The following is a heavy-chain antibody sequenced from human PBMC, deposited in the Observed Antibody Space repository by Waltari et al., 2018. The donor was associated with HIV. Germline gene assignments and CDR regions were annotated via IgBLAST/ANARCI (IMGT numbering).Heavy chain of an antibody. Sequence: VQLDQSGPDVKTPGASLKISCRGSGYSLTNYWIVWSVRRPGKGLEWVGSIYGGDSDTTYSPSFQGQATISADKSTSTAYLQWSSLKATDTAMYDCARLAWGTAVDRENYYHGMDVWGQGTTVTVSS. CDR1: GYSLTNYW. CDR2: IYGGDSDT. CDR3: ARLAWGTAVDRENYYHGMDV. V-gene: IGHV5-51*01. J-gene: IGHJ6*02. D-gene: IGHD3-16*01.